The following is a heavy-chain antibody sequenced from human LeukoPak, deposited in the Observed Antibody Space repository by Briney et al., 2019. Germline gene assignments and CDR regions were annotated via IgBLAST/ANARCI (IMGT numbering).Heavy chain of an antibody. CDR1: GGSISSGGYY. CDR2: IYYSGST. D-gene: IGHD3-3*01. CDR3: ARDLRDYDFWSGYYTGYFDY. V-gene: IGHV4-31*03. Sequence: PSQTLSLTCTVSGGSISSGGYYWSWIRQHPGKGLEWIGYIYYSGSTYYNPSLKSRVTISVDTSKNQFSLKLSSATAADTAVYYCARDLRDYDFWSGYYTGYFDYWGQGTLVTVSS. J-gene: IGHJ4*02.